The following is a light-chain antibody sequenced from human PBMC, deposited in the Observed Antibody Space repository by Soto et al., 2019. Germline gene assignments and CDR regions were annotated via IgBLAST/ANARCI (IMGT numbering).Light chain of an antibody. J-gene: IGKJ3*01. CDR1: QSVSSSY. V-gene: IGKV3-20*01. CDR2: GAS. CDR3: QQYGSRFT. Sequence: ENVLTQSPGTLSLSPGERATLSCMASQSVSSSYLAWYQQKPGQAPRLLIYGASSRATGIPDRFSGSGSGTDFTLTISRLEPEDFAVYYCQQYGSRFTFGPGTKVDI.